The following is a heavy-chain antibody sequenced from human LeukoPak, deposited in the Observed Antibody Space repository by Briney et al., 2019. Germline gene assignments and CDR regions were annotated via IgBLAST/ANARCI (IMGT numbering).Heavy chain of an antibody. D-gene: IGHD6-19*01. CDR1: GFTFSSYE. J-gene: IGHJ1*01. CDR3: AKKRNSSGWYAGYFQH. V-gene: IGHV3-48*03. CDR2: ISSSGSTI. Sequence: PGGSLRLSCAASGFTFSSYEMNWVRQAPGKGLEWVSYISSSGSTIYYADSVKGRFTISRDNAKNSLYLQMNSLRAEDTAVYYCAKKRNSSGWYAGYFQHWGQGTLVTVSS.